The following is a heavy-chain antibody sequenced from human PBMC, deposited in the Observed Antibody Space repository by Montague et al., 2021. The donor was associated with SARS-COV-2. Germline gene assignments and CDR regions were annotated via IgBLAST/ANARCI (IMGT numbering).Heavy chain of an antibody. CDR1: GYSITRVF. J-gene: IGHJ4*02. V-gene: IGHV4-59*01. CDR3: ARLYLGFNGKMYFFDA. CDR2: LHHSGST. Sequence: SETLSLICSVSGYSITRVFWGWLRQPPGKGLEWIGHLHHSGSTNFNASLKSRLTMSPDTSKNQFSLQLSSVTAADTAVYYCARLYLGFNGKMYFFDAWGQGILVTVSS. D-gene: IGHD2-8*01.